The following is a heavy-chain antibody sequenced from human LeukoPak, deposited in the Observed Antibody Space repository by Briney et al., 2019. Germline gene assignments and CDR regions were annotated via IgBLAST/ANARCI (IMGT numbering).Heavy chain of an antibody. Sequence: GGSLRLSCAASGFTFSSYAMSWVRQAPGKGLEWVSAISGSGGSTYHADSVKGRFTISRDNSKNTLYLQMNSLRAEDTAVYYCAKYQSGLLRGVHFDYWGQGTLVTVSS. CDR2: ISGSGGST. CDR1: GFTFSSYA. CDR3: AKYQSGLLRGVHFDY. D-gene: IGHD2-2*01. V-gene: IGHV3-23*01. J-gene: IGHJ4*02.